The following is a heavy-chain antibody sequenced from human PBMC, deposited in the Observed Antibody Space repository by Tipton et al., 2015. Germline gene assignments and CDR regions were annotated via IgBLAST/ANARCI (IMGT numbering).Heavy chain of an antibody. J-gene: IGHJ6*02. Sequence: TLSLTCTVSGASLNSGGYCWSWIRQHPGKGLEWIGYIYFTGSTYYNPSLKSRVTISVDTSKNQFSLKLSSVTAADTAVYYCARLPYDSRPGVWGTDYYGMDVWGQGTTVTVSS. V-gene: IGHV4-31*03. CDR3: ARLPYDSRPGVWGTDYYGMDV. D-gene: IGHD3-3*01. CDR2: IYFTGST. CDR1: GASLNSGGYC.